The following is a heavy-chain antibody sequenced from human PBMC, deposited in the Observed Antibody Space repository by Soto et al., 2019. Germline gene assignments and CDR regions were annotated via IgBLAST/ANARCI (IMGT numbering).Heavy chain of an antibody. CDR3: AGMPYTSGLRFDP. V-gene: IGHV4-34*01. CDR2: INHSGST. Sequence: SETLSLTCAVYGGSFSDHYWSWIRQTPGKGLEWIGEINHSGSTNYNPSFKSRVTISVDTSKNQFSLYLSSVTAADTAVYFCAGMPYTSGLRFDPWGPGTLVTVSS. CDR1: GGSFSDHY. J-gene: IGHJ5*02. D-gene: IGHD6-19*01.